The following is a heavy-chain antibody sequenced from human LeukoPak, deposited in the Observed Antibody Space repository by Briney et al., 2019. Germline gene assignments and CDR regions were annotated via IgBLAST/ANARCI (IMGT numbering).Heavy chain of an antibody. CDR1: GYTFTGYY. Sequence: ASVKVSCKASGYTFTGYYMHWVRQAPGQGLEWMGWINPNSGGTNYAQKFQGRVTMTRDTSISTAYMELSRLRSDDTAVYYCARTRITIFGVVTQWDYWGQGTLVTVSS. CDR3: ARTRITIFGVVTQWDY. CDR2: INPNSGGT. J-gene: IGHJ4*02. D-gene: IGHD3-3*01. V-gene: IGHV1-2*02.